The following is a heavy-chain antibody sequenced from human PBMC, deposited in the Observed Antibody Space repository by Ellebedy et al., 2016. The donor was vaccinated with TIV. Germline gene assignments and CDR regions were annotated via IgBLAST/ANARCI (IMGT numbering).Heavy chain of an antibody. CDR3: ARNTMVRGVPVDY. CDR1: GYTFTSYY. J-gene: IGHJ4*02. D-gene: IGHD3-10*01. V-gene: IGHV1-3*01. Sequence: ASVKVSCKASGYTFTSYYMHWVRQAPGQRLEWMGWINAGNGNTKYSQKFQGRVTIIRDTSANTAYMELSSLRSEDTAVYYCARNTMVRGVPVDYWGQGTLVTVSS. CDR2: INAGNGNT.